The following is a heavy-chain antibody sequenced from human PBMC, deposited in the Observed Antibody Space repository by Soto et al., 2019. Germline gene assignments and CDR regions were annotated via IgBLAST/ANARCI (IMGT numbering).Heavy chain of an antibody. CDR3: ARGGESSGYYFDY. CDR2: ISAYNGNT. V-gene: IGHV1-18*01. J-gene: IGHJ4*02. D-gene: IGHD2-21*01. Sequence: GASVKVSCKASGYTFTSYGISWVRQAPGQGLEWMGWISAYNGNTNYAQKFQGWVTMTRDTSISTAYMELSRLRSDDTAVYYCARGGESSGYYFDYWGQGTLVTVSS. CDR1: GYTFTSYG.